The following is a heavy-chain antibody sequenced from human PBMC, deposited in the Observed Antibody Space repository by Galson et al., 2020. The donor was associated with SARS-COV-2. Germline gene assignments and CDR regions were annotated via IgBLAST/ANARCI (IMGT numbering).Heavy chain of an antibody. CDR1: GFTFSRYA. CDR2: ISGGGGST. CDR3: AKDRGNDYGDQLDF. V-gene: IGHV3-23*01. Sequence: GGSLRLSCAASGFTFSRYALAWVREAPGKGLEWVSGISGGGGSTYYVDSVKGRFTISRDTSQNTVHLQMSSLRAEDTAVYYCAKDRGNDYGDQLDFWGQGTLVTVSS. D-gene: IGHD4-17*01. J-gene: IGHJ4*02.